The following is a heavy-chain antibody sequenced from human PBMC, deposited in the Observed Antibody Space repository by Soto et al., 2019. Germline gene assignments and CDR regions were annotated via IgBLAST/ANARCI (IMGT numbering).Heavy chain of an antibody. CDR2: IYYSGST. D-gene: IGHD3-9*01. CDR1: GGSISSYY. CDR3: ARVRDILTGHYYYYYGMDV. Sequence: PSETLSLTCTVSGGSISSYYWSWIRQPPGKGLEWIGYIYYSGSTNYNPSLKSRVTISVDTSKNQFSLKLSSVTAADTAVYYCARVRDILTGHYYYYYGMDVWGQGTTVTVSS. J-gene: IGHJ6*02. V-gene: IGHV4-59*01.